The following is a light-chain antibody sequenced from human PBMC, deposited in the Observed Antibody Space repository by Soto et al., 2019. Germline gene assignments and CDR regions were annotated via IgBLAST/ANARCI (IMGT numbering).Light chain of an antibody. J-gene: IGKJ4*01. V-gene: IGKV3-11*01. CDR2: DAS. CDR3: QQRSDWPST. Sequence: EIVLTQSPATLSLSPGDRATLSCRASQSVGSYLGWYQQRPGQAPRLLIYDASNRATGIPARFSGSGSGTDVTLTISSLEPEDFAVYYCQQRSDWPSTFGGGTKVEI. CDR1: QSVGSY.